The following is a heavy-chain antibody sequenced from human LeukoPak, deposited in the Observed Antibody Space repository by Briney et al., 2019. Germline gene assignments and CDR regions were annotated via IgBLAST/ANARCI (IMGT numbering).Heavy chain of an antibody. CDR1: GGTFSSYA. Sequence: SVEVSCKASGGTFSSYAISWVRQAPGQGLEWMGGIIPIFGTANYAQKFQGRVTITTDESTSTAYMELSSLRSEDTAVYYCARVEVGAQTVTAHDAFDIWGQGTMVTV. D-gene: IGHD1-26*01. CDR2: IIPIFGTA. V-gene: IGHV1-69*05. J-gene: IGHJ3*02. CDR3: ARVEVGAQTVTAHDAFDI.